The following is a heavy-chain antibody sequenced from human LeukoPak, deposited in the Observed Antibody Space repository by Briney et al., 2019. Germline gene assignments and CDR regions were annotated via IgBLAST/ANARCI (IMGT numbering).Heavy chain of an antibody. J-gene: IGHJ4*02. CDR2: ITGSGATT. CDR1: GLTFSNYG. V-gene: IGHV3-23*01. D-gene: IGHD3-22*01. CDR3: AKRGFYYDSSGYYYFDF. Sequence: GGSLRLSCAVSGLTFSNYGMSWVRQAPGKGLEWVSTITGSGATTYYADSVKGRFTISRDNSKNTLYLQMNSLRAEDTAVFYCAKRGFYYDSSGYYYFDFWGQGTLVTVSS.